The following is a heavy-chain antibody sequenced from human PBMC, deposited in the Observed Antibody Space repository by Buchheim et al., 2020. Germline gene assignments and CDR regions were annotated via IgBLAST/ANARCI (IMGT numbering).Heavy chain of an antibody. CDR1: GASINSSTYY. CDR2: IYYSGST. Sequence: QLQLQESGPGLVKPSETLSVTCAVSGASINSSTYYWGWIRQPPGTGLEWIGTIYYSGSTYYHSSLKSRVTISVDTSTNQFSLRLSSVTAADTALYYCVRGGQWLANYFDSWGQGTL. V-gene: IGHV4-39*07. D-gene: IGHD6-19*01. J-gene: IGHJ4*02. CDR3: VRGGQWLANYFDS.